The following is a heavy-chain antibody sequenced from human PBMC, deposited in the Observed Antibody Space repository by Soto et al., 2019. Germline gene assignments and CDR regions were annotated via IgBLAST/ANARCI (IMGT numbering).Heavy chain of an antibody. CDR1: GGSLSDYS. Sequence: SETLSLTCAVYGGSLSDYSWTWIRQAPRRGLEWIGEVDTSGITNYNPSLESRVTFSIGTSNSQFSLRLSSVTAADTAVYYCARVPYDYGDSGYYYGMDVWGQGTTVTVSS. D-gene: IGHD4-17*01. V-gene: IGHV4-34*01. CDR3: ARVPYDYGDSGYYYGMDV. J-gene: IGHJ6*02. CDR2: VDTSGIT.